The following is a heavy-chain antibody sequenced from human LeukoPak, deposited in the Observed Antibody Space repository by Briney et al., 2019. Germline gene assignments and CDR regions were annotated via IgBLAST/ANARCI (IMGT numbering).Heavy chain of an antibody. V-gene: IGHV4-59*08. D-gene: IGHD5-24*01. CDR3: ARHGGVATKDWFDP. J-gene: IGHJ5*02. CDR2: IYYSGST. CDR1: GGSISSYY. Sequence: SETLSLTCTVSGGSISSYYWSWIRQPPGKGLEWIGYIYYSGSTNYNPSLKSRVTISVDTSKNQFSLKLSSVTAADTAVYYCARHGGVATKDWFDPWGQGTLVTASS.